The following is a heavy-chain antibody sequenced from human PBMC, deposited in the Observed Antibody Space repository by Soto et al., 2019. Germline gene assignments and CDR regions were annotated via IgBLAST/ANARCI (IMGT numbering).Heavy chain of an antibody. D-gene: IGHD5-18*01. Sequence: SETLSLTCAVSGGSISSGDYYWSWIRQPPGKGLEWIGYIYYSGSTYYNPSLKSRVTISVDTSKNEFSLKLSSVTAADTAVYYCARVDTTMGPRFDYWGQGTLVTVSS. J-gene: IGHJ4*02. V-gene: IGHV4-30-4*01. CDR2: IYYSGST. CDR3: ARVDTTMGPRFDY. CDR1: GGSISSGDYY.